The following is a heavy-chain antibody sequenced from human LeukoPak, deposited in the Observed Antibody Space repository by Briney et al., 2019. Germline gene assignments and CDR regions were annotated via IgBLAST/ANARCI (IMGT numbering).Heavy chain of an antibody. V-gene: IGHV3-48*01. CDR3: AVIAVAGSAAFDI. CDR1: GFTFSSYA. Sequence: PGGSLRLSCAASGFTFSSYAMSWVRQAPGKGLEWVSYISSSSSTIYYADSVKGRFTISRDNAKNSLYLQMNSLRAEDTAVYYCAVIAVAGSAAFDIWGQGTMVTVSS. CDR2: ISSSSSTI. D-gene: IGHD6-19*01. J-gene: IGHJ3*02.